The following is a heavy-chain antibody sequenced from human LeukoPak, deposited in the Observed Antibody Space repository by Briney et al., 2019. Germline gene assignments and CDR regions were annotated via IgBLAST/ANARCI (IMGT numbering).Heavy chain of an antibody. CDR1: GFTFSSYG. J-gene: IGHJ4*02. D-gene: IGHD2-15*01. CDR2: ISYDGSNK. V-gene: IGHV3-30*18. CDR3: AKDRNRYCSGGSCPYYFDY. Sequence: GRSLRLSCAASGFTFSSYGMHWVRQAPGKGLEWVAVISYDGSNKYYADSVKGRFTISRDNSKNTLYLQMNSLRAEDTAVYYCAKDRNRYCSGGSCPYYFDYWGQGTLVTVSS.